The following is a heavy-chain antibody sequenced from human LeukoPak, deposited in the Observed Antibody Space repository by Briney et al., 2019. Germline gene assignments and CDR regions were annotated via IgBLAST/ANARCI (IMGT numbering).Heavy chain of an antibody. CDR3: ARGLIGSVTADWFDP. V-gene: IGHV4-30-2*01. Sequence: SETLSLTCAVSGGSISSGGYSWSWIRQPPGKGLEWIGYIYHSGSTYYNPSLKSRVTISVDRSKNQFSLKLSSVTAADTAVYYCARGLIGSVTADWFDPWGQGTLVTVSS. CDR2: IYHSGST. D-gene: IGHD4-17*01. CDR1: GGSISSGGYS. J-gene: IGHJ5*02.